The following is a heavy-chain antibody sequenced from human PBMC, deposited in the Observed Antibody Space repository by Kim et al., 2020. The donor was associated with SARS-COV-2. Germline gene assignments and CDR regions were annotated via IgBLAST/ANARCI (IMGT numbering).Heavy chain of an antibody. V-gene: IGHV3-7*01. CDR2: IYQGGSKK. J-gene: IGHJ4*02. CDR1: GFTFSSYG. CDR3: AREGPGRDIVVVPSAIFDT. Sequence: GGSLRLSCAASGFTFSSYGMSWVRQAPGKGLEWVANIYQGGSKKYYVDSVKGRFTISRDNAKNSLYLQMNSLRAEDTAVYYCAREGPGRDIVVVPSAIFDTWGKGTPVTASS. D-gene: IGHD2-2*01.